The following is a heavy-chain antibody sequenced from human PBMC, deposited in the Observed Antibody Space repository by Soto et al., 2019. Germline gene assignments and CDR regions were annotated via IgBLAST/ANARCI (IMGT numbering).Heavy chain of an antibody. D-gene: IGHD3-22*01. CDR1: GFTFSSYA. V-gene: IGHV3-23*01. J-gene: IGHJ4*02. Sequence: EVQLLESGGGLVQPGGSLRLSCAASGFTFSSYAMSWVRQAPGKGLEWVSAISSSGGSTYYADSVKGRFTISRDNSKNKLYLQMNSLRAEDTAVYYCAKDFRSGYYYLFYYWGQGTLVTVSS. CDR2: ISSSGGST. CDR3: AKDFRSGYYYLFYY.